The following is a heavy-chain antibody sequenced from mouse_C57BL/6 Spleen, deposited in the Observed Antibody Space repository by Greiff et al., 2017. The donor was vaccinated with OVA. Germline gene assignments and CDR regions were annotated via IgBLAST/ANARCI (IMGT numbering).Heavy chain of an antibody. D-gene: IGHD2-1*01. J-gene: IGHJ1*03. CDR1: GYTFTSYW. Sequence: QVQLQQSGAELVRPGSSVKLSCKASGYTFTSYWMHWVKQRPIQGLEWIGNIDPSDSETHYNQKFKDKATLTVDKSSSTAYMQLSSLTSEDSAVYYCARDDGNWYFDVWGTGTTVTVSS. CDR3: ARDDGNWYFDV. CDR2: IDPSDSET. V-gene: IGHV1-52*01.